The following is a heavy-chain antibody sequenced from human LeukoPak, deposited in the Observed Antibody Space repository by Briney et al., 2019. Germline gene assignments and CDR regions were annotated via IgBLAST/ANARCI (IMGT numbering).Heavy chain of an antibody. J-gene: IGHJ6*03. CDR1: GGTFSSYA. Sequence: SVKVSCKASGGTFSSYAISWVRQAPGQGLEWMGGIIPIFGTANYAQMFQGRVTITADESTSTAYMELSSLRSEDTAVYYCASELRTVGYYYMDVWGKGTTVTVSS. CDR3: ASELRTVGYYYMDV. D-gene: IGHD5-12*01. V-gene: IGHV1-69*01. CDR2: IIPIFGTA.